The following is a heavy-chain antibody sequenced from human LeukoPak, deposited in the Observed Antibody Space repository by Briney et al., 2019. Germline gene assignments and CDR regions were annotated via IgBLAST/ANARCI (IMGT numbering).Heavy chain of an antibody. J-gene: IGHJ4*02. CDR1: GFSVSNNY. Sequence: LGGSLRLSCAASGFSVSNNYMSWVRQAPGKGLEWVGRIKNKTDGGTTDYAAPVKGRFTISRDDSKNTLYLQMNSLKTEDTAVYYCTTGYSYGYYWGQGTLATVSS. CDR2: IKNKTDGGTT. D-gene: IGHD5-18*01. V-gene: IGHV3-15*01. CDR3: TTGYSYGYY.